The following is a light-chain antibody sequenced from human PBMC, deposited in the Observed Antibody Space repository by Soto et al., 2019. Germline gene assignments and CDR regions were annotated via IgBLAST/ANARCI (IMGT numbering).Light chain of an antibody. V-gene: IGKV1-27*01. CDR2: AAS. J-gene: IGKJ2*01. Sequence: DIQVTQSPSSLSASVGDRVTITCRASQDINNYLAWYQQKPGKVPKLLIYAASTLQSGVPSRFSGSGSGTDFTLTISSLQPEDVATYYCQKYNSAPYTFDQGTKLEIK. CDR1: QDINNY. CDR3: QKYNSAPYT.